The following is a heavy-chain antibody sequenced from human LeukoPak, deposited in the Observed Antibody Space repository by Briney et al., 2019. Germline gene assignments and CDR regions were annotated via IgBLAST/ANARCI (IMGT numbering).Heavy chain of an antibody. D-gene: IGHD6-13*01. CDR1: GFTFSSYA. V-gene: IGHV3-30-3*01. J-gene: IGHJ4*02. CDR2: ISYDGSNK. Sequence: GGSLRLSCAASGFTFSSYAMHWVRQAPGKGLEWVAVISYDGSNKYYADSVKGRFTISRDNSKNTLYLQMNSLRAEDTAVYYCARSVYSSSWSPDYWGQGTLVTVSS. CDR3: ARSVYSSSWSPDY.